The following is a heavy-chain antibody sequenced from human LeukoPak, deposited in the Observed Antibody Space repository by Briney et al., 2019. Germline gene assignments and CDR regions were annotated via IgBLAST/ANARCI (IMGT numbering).Heavy chain of an antibody. J-gene: IGHJ4*02. Sequence: TSETLSLTCTVSGGSISSGGYYWSWIRQHPGKGLEWIGYIYYSGSTYYNPSLKSRVTISVDTSKNQFSLKLSSVTAADTAVYYCANPDSSGWHWYYFDYWGQGTLVTVSS. D-gene: IGHD3-22*01. CDR2: IYYSGST. V-gene: IGHV4-31*03. CDR3: ANPDSSGWHWYYFDY. CDR1: GGSISSGGYY.